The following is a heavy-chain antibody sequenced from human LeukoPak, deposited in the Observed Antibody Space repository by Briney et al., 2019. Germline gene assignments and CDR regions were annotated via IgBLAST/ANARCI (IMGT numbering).Heavy chain of an antibody. Sequence: GGSLRLSCAGSGFPFSSHGMNWVRQAPGKGLEWVSGISPGGPTYYADSVKGLFTISRDDSKNTLYLQMKNLRAEDTAVYYCAKDGAWLRFDDWGQGILVSVSS. CDR1: GFPFSSHG. D-gene: IGHD5-12*01. V-gene: IGHV3-23*01. CDR3: AKDGAWLRFDD. CDR2: ISPGGPT. J-gene: IGHJ4*02.